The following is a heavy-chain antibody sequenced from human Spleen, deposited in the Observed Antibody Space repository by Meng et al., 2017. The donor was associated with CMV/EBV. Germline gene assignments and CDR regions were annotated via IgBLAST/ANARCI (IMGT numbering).Heavy chain of an antibody. D-gene: IGHD6-13*01. Sequence: GGSLRLSCAASGFNFSIYTMNWVRQAPGKGLEWVSSISGGSDYIYYADSVKGRFTISRDNAKKSVFLQMNSLRGEDTAVYYCTRDLPEGNSNSWYALGYWGQGALVTVSS. CDR1: GFNFSIYT. CDR3: TRDLPEGNSNSWYALGY. V-gene: IGHV3-21*01. J-gene: IGHJ4*02. CDR2: ISGGSDYI.